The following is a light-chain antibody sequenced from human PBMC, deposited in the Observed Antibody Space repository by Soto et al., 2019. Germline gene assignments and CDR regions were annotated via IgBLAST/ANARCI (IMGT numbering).Light chain of an antibody. CDR3: CSYTSSTNYV. CDR1: SSDISIYNY. CDR2: EVS. Sequence: QSGLTQPASVSLSPGQSITISGTGTSSDISIYNYVSWYQQHPGKAPKLIIYEVSNRPSGISNRFSGAKSGNTASLTISGLQVEDEADYYCCSYTSSTNYVFGAGTKVTVL. J-gene: IGLJ1*01. V-gene: IGLV2-14*01.